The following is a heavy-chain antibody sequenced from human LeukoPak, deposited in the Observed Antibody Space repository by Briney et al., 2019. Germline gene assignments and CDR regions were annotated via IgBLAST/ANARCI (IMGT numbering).Heavy chain of an antibody. V-gene: IGHV4-34*01. CDR3: AKLSTVVTDLDY. J-gene: IGHJ4*02. CDR2: INHSGST. Sequence: SSETLSLTCAVYGGSFSGYYWSWIRQPPGKGLEWIGEINHSGSTNYNPSLKSRVTISVDTSKNQFSLKLSSVTAADTAVYYCAKLSTVVTDLDYWGQGTLVTVSS. CDR1: GGSFSGYY. D-gene: IGHD4-23*01.